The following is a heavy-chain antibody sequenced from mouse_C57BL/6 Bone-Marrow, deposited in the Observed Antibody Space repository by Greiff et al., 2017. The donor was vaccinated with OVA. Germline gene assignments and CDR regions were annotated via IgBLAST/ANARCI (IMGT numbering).Heavy chain of an antibody. Sequence: EVKLVESGGGLVQPGGSLSLSCAASGFTFTDYYMSWVRQPPGKALEWLGFIRNKANGYTTEYSASVKGRFTISRDNSQSILYLQMNALRAEDSATYYCARYPHPRWLYAMDYWGQGTSVTVSS. CDR1: GFTFTDYY. D-gene: IGHD2-3*01. CDR3: ARYPHPRWLYAMDY. CDR2: IRNKANGYTT. J-gene: IGHJ4*01. V-gene: IGHV7-3*01.